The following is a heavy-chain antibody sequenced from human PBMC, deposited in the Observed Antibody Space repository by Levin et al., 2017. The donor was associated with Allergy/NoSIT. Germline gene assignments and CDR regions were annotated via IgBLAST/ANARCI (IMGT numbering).Heavy chain of an antibody. D-gene: IGHD4-17*01. CDR3: ARSEEYGDYPDY. CDR2: IYYSGST. J-gene: IGHJ4*02. CDR1: GGSISSGDYY. Sequence: SQTLSLTCTVSGGSISSGDYYWSWIRQPPGKGLEWIGYIYYSGSTYYNPSLKSRVTISVDTSKNQFSLKLSSVTAADTAVYYCARSEEYGDYPDYWGQGTLVTVSS. V-gene: IGHV4-30-4*01.